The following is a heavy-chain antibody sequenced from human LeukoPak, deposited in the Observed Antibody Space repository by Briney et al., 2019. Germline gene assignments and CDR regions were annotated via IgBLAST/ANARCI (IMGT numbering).Heavy chain of an antibody. V-gene: IGHV3-23*01. CDR1: GFTFSSYA. D-gene: IGHD6-13*01. J-gene: IGHJ5*02. CDR2: ISGSGGST. CDR3: AKGGQQLVRFNWFDP. Sequence: GGSLRLSCAASGFTFSSYAMSWVRQAPGKGLDWVSAISGSGGSTYYADSVKGRFTISRDNSKNTLYLQMNSLRAEDTAVYYCAKGGQQLVRFNWFDPWGQGTLVTVSS.